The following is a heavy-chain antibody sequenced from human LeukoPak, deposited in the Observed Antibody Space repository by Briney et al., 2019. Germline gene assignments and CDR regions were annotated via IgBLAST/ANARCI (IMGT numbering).Heavy chain of an antibody. CDR3: AKDSKIVGATFRSYHYMDV. J-gene: IGHJ6*03. V-gene: IGHV3-21*04. CDR1: GFTFSNYN. Sequence: GGSLRLSCAASGFTFSNYNMNWVRQAPGKGLEWVSSISSSGTSYIYYADSVKGRFTISRDNAKNSLYLQMNSLKAEDTAVYYCAKDSKIVGATFRSYHYMDVWGKGTAVTVSS. CDR2: ISSSGTSYI. D-gene: IGHD1-26*01.